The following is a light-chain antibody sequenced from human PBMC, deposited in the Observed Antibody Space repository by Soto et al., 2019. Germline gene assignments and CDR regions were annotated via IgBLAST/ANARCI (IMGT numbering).Light chain of an antibody. CDR1: SSNIGSNT. CDR2: SDN. Sequence: QSVLTQPPSASGTPGQRVTISCSGSSSNIGSNTVNWYQQLPGTAPKLFIYSDNQRPSGVPDRFSGSKSGTSASLAISGLQSDDEADYYCAAWDDSLNGPVFGGGTKLTVL. J-gene: IGLJ2*01. V-gene: IGLV1-44*01. CDR3: AAWDDSLNGPV.